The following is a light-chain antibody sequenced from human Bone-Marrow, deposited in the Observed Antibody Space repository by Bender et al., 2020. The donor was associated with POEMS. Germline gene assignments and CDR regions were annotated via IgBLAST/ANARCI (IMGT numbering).Light chain of an antibody. J-gene: IGLJ3*02. CDR2: GYN. V-gene: IGLV1-40*01. CDR3: QSYDNSLGGWV. CDR1: SSNTGSGYD. Sequence: QSVLTQPPSVSGAPGQRVTTSCTWSSSNTGSGYDINWYQHLPGTAPKLLIYGYNNRPSGVPDRFPGSKSGTSASLALTGLQAEDEGDYYCQSYDNSLGGWVFGGGTTLTVL.